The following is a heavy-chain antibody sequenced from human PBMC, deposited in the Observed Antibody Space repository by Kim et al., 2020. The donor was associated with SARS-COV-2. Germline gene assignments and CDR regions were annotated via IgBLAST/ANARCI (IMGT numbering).Heavy chain of an antibody. J-gene: IGHJ4*02. CDR1: GFTFDDYT. Sequence: GGSLRLSCAASGFTFDDYTMHWVRQAPGKGLEWVSLISWDGGSTYYADSVKGRFTISRDNSKNSLYLQMNSLRTEDTALYYCAKDGEMYKDYYDSSGSYYFDYWGQGTLVTVSS. CDR3: AKDGEMYKDYYDSSGSYYFDY. V-gene: IGHV3-43*01. D-gene: IGHD3-22*01. CDR2: ISWDGGST.